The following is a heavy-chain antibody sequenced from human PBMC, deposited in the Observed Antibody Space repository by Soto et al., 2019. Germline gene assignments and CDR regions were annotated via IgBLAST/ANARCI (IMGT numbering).Heavy chain of an antibody. J-gene: IGHJ5*02. Sequence: SLTCTVSGDSIISSYFYWGWVRQPPGKGLEWIGSIFYLGSSYYNPSLKSRVTMSVDTSKNQFSLRLRSVTAADTALYFCARHSLALRKNNWFDPWGQGIMVTVSS. V-gene: IGHV4-39*01. CDR1: GDSIISSYFY. D-gene: IGHD3-3*02. CDR2: IFYLGSS. CDR3: ARHSLALRKNNWFDP.